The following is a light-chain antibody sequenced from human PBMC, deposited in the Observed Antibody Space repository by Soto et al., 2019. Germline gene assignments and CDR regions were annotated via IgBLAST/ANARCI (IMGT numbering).Light chain of an antibody. Sequence: EVVMTQSPATLSASPGERATLSCRASQSVSSSYLAWYQQKPGQAPRLLIYGASSRVTGFPARFSGSGSGTDFTLTISSPQSDDFAVYYCQQYDNWPWTFGQGTKVDIK. CDR1: QSVSSSY. CDR2: GAS. J-gene: IGKJ1*01. V-gene: IGKV3-15*01. CDR3: QQYDNWPWT.